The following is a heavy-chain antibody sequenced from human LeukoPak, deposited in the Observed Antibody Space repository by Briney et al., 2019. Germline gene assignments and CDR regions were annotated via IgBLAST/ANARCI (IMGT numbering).Heavy chain of an antibody. V-gene: IGHV3-33*01. D-gene: IGHD6-19*01. CDR1: GFTFSSYG. CDR3: ARDKSSGWYWFDP. CDR2: IWYDGSNK. Sequence: GGSLRLSCAASGFTFSSYGMHWVRQAPGKGLEWVAVIWYDGSNKYYADSVKDRFTISRDNSKNTLYLQMNSLRAEDTAVYYCARDKSSGWYWFDPWGQGTLVTVSS. J-gene: IGHJ5*02.